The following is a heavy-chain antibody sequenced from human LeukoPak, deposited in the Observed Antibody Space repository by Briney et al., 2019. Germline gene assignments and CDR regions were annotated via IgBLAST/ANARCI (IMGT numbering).Heavy chain of an antibody. CDR2: SSSSGSTI. CDR1: GFTFSDYY. D-gene: IGHD3-22*01. J-gene: IGHJ4*02. Sequence: GGSLRLSCAASGFTFSDYYMSWIRQAPGKGLEWVSYSSSSGSTIHYADSVKGRFTISRDNAKNSPYLQMDSLRAEDTAVYYCARDTYYYDSSPYTFDYWAREPWSPSPQ. CDR3: ARDTYYYDSSPYTFDY. V-gene: IGHV3-11*01.